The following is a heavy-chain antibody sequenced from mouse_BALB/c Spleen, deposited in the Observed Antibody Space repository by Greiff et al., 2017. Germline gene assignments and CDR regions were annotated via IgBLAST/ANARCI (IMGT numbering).Heavy chain of an antibody. D-gene: IGHD1-1*01. CDR1: GYSITSGYY. CDR2: ISYDGSN. V-gene: IGHV3-6*02. CDR3: ARRKNYYGSSYYYAMDY. Sequence: EVKLQESGPGLVKPSQSLSLTCSVTGYSITSGYYWNWIRQFPGNKLEWMGYISYDGSNNYNPSLKNRISITRDTSKNQFFLKLNSVTTEDTATYYCARRKNYYGSSYYYAMDYWGQGTSVTVSS. J-gene: IGHJ4*01.